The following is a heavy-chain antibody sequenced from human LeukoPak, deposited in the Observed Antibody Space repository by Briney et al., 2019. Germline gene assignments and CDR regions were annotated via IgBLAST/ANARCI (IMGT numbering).Heavy chain of an antibody. V-gene: IGHV3-48*03. CDR3: ALLAVASDFDY. D-gene: IGHD6-19*01. J-gene: IGHJ4*02. CDR1: GFPFSFFE. Sequence: GGSLRLSCAVSGFPFSFFEINWVRQAPGKGLEWVSNIASSGRTRYYADSLKGRFSISRDNAKNSLYLQMNTLRVEDTGVYYCALLAVASDFDYWGQGALVTVSS. CDR2: IASSGRTR.